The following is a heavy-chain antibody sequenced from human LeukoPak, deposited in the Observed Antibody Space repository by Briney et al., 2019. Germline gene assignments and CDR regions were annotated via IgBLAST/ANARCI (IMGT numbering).Heavy chain of an antibody. CDR2: ISGSGGST. J-gene: IGHJ4*02. V-gene: IGHV3-23*01. CDR3: AKDPRRYSRTGGYFEY. CDR1: GFTFSSYG. D-gene: IGHD6-13*01. Sequence: GGSLRLSCAASGFTFSSYGMSWVRQAPGKGLEWVSAISGSGGSTYYADSVKGRFTISRDNSKNTLYLQVNSLRAEDTAVYYCAKDPRRYSRTGGYFEYWGQGTLVTVSS.